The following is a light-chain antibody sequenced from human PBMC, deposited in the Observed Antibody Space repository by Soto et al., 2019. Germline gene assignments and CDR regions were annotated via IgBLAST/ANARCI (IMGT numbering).Light chain of an antibody. CDR1: SSNIGSNT. V-gene: IGLV1-44*01. CDR3: AARDDSLNGYV. J-gene: IGLJ1*01. Sequence: QSVLTQPPSASGTPGQRVTISCSGSSSNIGSNTVNWYQQLPGTAPKLLIYSNNQRPSGVPDRFSGSKSGTSASLAISGLQSEDEAEYYCAARDDSLNGYVFGTGTKLTVL. CDR2: SNN.